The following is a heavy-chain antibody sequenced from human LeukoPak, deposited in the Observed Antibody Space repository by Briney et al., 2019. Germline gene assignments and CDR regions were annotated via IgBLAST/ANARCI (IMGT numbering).Heavy chain of an antibody. CDR3: ATTFTIFGPFDP. Sequence: SETLSLTCTVSGDSIISSSYYWGWISQPPGKGLEWIGSIYYSGSTYYNPSLKTRVTISVDTSKNQFSLKLSSVTAADTAVYYCATTFTIFGPFDPWGQGTLVTVSS. V-gene: IGHV4-39*01. CDR1: GDSIISSSYY. D-gene: IGHD3-3*01. CDR2: IYYSGST. J-gene: IGHJ5*02.